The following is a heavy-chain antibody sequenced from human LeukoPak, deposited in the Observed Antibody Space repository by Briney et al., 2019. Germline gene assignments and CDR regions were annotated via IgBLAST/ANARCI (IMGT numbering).Heavy chain of an antibody. CDR3: ARHGFFMWEAAAPNWFDP. J-gene: IGHJ5*02. V-gene: IGHV4-39*01. CDR2: IYYSGST. CDR1: GGSISSSSYY. Sequence: PSETLSLTCTVSGGSISSSSYYWGWIRQPPGKGLEWIGSIYYSGSTYYNPSLKSRVTISVDTSKNQFSLKLSSVTAADTAVYYCARHGFFMWEAAAPNWFDPWGQGTLVTVSS. D-gene: IGHD6-13*01.